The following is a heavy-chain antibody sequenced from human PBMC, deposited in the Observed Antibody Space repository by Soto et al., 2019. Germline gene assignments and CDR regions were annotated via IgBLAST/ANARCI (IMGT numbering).Heavy chain of an antibody. J-gene: IGHJ4*02. CDR1: GGSLSSYY. CDR2: IYYSGST. V-gene: IGHV4-59*01. CDR3: ARTGVQLWSNFDY. Sequence: SETLSLTCTVSGGSLSSYYWSWIRQPPGKGLEWIGYIYYSGSTNYNPSLKSRVTISVDTSKNQFSLKLSSVTAADTAVYYCARTGVQLWSNFDYWGQGTLVTVSS. D-gene: IGHD5-18*01.